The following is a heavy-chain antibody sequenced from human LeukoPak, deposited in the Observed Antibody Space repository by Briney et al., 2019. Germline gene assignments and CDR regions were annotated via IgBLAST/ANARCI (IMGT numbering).Heavy chain of an antibody. CDR3: TTELGYCSSTSCPIKRGYFDY. V-gene: IGHV3-15*01. CDR1: GFIFSNAW. Sequence: PGGSLRLSCAASGFIFSNAWMSWARQAPGKGREWVGRIKCKTDGGLTDYAAPVKGRFTISRDDSKNTLYLQMNSLKTEDTAVYYCTTELGYCSSTSCPIKRGYFDYWGQGTLVTVSS. CDR2: IKCKTDGGLT. J-gene: IGHJ4*02. D-gene: IGHD2-2*03.